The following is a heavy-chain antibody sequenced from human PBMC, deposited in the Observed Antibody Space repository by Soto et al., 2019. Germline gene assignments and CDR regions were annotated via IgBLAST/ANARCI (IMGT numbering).Heavy chain of an antibody. CDR2: IKQDGSEK. D-gene: IGHD3-9*01. Sequence: PGGSLRLSCAASGFTFSSYWMSWVRQAPGKGLEWVANIKQDGSEKYYVDYVKGRITISRDNAKNSLYLQMNSLRAEDTALYYCARYLAFPGKRTYYDILTGLGSDDYWGQGTLVTVSS. CDR3: ARYLAFPGKRTYYDILTGLGSDDY. V-gene: IGHV3-7*01. CDR1: GFTFSSYW. J-gene: IGHJ4*02.